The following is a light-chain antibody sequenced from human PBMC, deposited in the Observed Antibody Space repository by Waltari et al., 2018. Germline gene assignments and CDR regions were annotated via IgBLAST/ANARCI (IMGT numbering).Light chain of an antibody. V-gene: IGKV3-20*01. J-gene: IGKJ2*01. Sequence: EIVLTQSPATLYLSQGERASLSCRASQIVTSNSLAGYQQKPGKAPTLLIYGASSRATGIPDRLSGSGSGTDFTLTISRLEPEDFAVYYCQQYGYSPKTFGQGTKLEIK. CDR2: GAS. CDR3: QQYGYSPKT. CDR1: QIVTSNS.